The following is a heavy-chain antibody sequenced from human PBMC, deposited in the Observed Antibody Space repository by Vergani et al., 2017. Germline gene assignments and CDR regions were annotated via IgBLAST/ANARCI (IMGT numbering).Heavy chain of an antibody. Sequence: QVQLQQWGAGVVKPSGTLSLTCAVFGESFSSFYWSWIRQPPGKGLEWIGSIYHSGSTYYNPSLKSRVTISVDTSKNQFSLKLSSVTAADTAVYYCARDGTMVRGVIPLDYWGQGTLVTVSS. D-gene: IGHD3-10*01. CDR3: ARDGTMVRGVIPLDY. CDR1: GESFSSFY. J-gene: IGHJ4*02. CDR2: IYHSGST. V-gene: IGHV4-34*02.